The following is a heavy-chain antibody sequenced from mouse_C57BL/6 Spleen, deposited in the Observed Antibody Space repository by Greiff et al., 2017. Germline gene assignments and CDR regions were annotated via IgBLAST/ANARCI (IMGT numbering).Heavy chain of an antibody. CDR2: IDPSDSST. D-gene: IGHD2-1*01. V-gene: IGHV1-69*01. Sequence: QVQLQQPGAELVMPGASVKLSCKASGYTFTSYWMHWVKQRPGQGLEWIGEIDPSDSSTNYNQKFKGKSTLTVDKSSSTAYMQLSSLTSEDSAVYYCASPLCYGNRYFDVWGTGTTVTVAS. CDR1: GYTFTSYW. CDR3: ASPLCYGNRYFDV. J-gene: IGHJ1*03.